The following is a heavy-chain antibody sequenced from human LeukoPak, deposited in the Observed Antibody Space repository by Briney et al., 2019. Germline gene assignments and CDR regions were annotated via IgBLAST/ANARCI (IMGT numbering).Heavy chain of an antibody. CDR2: IIPIFGTA. D-gene: IGHD3-22*01. J-gene: IGHJ4*02. V-gene: IGHV1-69*05. CDR3: ARWSDSSGYYRFDY. CDR1: GGTFSSYA. Sequence: VASVKVSCKASGGTFSSYAISWVRRAPGQGLEWMGGIIPIFGTANYAQKFQGRVTMTTDTSTSTAYMELRSLRSDDTAVYYCARWSDSSGYYRFDYWGQGTLVTVSS.